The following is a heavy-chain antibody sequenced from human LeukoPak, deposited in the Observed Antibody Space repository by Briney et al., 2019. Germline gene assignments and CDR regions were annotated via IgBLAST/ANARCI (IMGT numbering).Heavy chain of an antibody. CDR1: GGSFSGYY. D-gene: IGHD3-3*01. J-gene: IGHJ4*02. V-gene: IGHV4-34*01. CDR2: INHSGST. CDR3: ARAGGYYDFWSGYYTGAYFDY. Sequence: SSETLSLTCAVYGGSFSGYYWSWIRQPPGKGLEWTGEINHSGSTNYNPSLKSRVTISVDTSKNQFSLKLSSVTAVDTAVYYCARAGGYYDFWSGYYTGAYFDYWGQGTLVTVSS.